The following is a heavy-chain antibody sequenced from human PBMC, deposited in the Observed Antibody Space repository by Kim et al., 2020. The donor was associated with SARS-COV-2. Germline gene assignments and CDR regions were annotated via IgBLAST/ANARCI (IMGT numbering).Heavy chain of an antibody. D-gene: IGHD2-21*02. J-gene: IGHJ4*02. CDR2: ISYSGGHI. Sequence: GGSLRLSCSASGFSFNIYAMAWVRQAPGKGLEWVSTISYSGGHIYYTDSVKGRFAISRDNSKNTLFLQMSSLRVDDTAVYYCAKLPGGGDWTFDLWGQGTLVIVSS. CDR3: AKLPGGGDWTFDL. CDR1: GFSFNIYA. V-gene: IGHV3-23*01.